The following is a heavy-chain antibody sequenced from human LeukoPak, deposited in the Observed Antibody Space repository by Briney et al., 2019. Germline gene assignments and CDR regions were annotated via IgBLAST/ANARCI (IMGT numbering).Heavy chain of an antibody. V-gene: IGHV3-23*01. Sequence: GGSLRLSCAASGFTFSSYGMNWVRQAPGKGLEWVSGIGVGGTTYYADSVKGRFTISRDTSKNTLYLQMNSLRVEDTAVYYCAKTQGYYDCWGRGTLVTVSS. CDR1: GFTFSSYG. CDR2: IGVGGTT. D-gene: IGHD3-22*01. J-gene: IGHJ4*02. CDR3: AKTQGYYDC.